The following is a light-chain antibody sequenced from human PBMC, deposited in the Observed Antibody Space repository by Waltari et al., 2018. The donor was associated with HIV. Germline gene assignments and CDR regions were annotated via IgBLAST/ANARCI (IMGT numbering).Light chain of an antibody. CDR3: ASYTVNSTGV. CDR2: DVN. J-gene: IGLJ1*01. V-gene: IGLV2-14*03. Sequence: QSALSQPASVSASPGQSVAISCSGSASDIGSYNYVSWYQQHPDKTPRLKLFDVNNRPSGISDRFSGSKSGTTASLTISTVETDDEADYYCASYTVNSTGVFGSGTKLTVL. CDR1: ASDIGSYNY.